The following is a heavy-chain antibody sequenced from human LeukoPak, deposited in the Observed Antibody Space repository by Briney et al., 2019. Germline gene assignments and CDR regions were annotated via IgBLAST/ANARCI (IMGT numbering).Heavy chain of an antibody. Sequence: SETLSLTCTVSGGSISSYYWSWTRQPAGKGLEWIGRIYTSGSTNYNPSLKSRVTISVDTSKNQFSLKLSSVTAADTAVYYCARRDILTGYHRGYYFDYWGQGTLVTVSS. CDR2: IYTSGST. CDR1: GGSISSYY. V-gene: IGHV4-4*07. CDR3: ARRDILTGYHRGYYFDY. J-gene: IGHJ4*02. D-gene: IGHD3-9*01.